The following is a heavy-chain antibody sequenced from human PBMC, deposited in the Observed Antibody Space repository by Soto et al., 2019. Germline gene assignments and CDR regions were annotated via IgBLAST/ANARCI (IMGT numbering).Heavy chain of an antibody. J-gene: IGHJ4*02. CDR1: GFTFSNYA. CDR3: AKDLQGSVADYFDY. CDR2: ISGDGYGT. D-gene: IGHD2-15*01. V-gene: IGHV3-23*01. Sequence: EVQLLESGGGLVQPGGSLRLSCAASGFTFSNYAMTWVRQAPGKGLEWVSSISGDGYGTFYADSVKGRFTISRDNSKNTLYLQMNSLTAEDTALYYCAKDLQGSVADYFDYWGQGTLVSVSS.